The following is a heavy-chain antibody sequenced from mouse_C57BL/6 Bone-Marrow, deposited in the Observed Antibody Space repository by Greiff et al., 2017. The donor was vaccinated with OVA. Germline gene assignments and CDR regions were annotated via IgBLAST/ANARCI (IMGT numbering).Heavy chain of an antibody. D-gene: IGHD2-3*01. CDR3: ARVRNNDDYCEAWFDY. J-gene: IGHJ3*01. CDR1: GYTFTSYG. Sequence: VQLQQSGAELVRPGASVKLSCKASGYTFTSYGISWVKQRTGQGLEWIGEIYPRSGNTYYNEKFKGKATLTADKSSSTAYMELRSLTSEDSAVYFCARVRNNDDYCEAWFDYWGQGTLVTVSA. V-gene: IGHV1-81*01. CDR2: IYPRSGNT.